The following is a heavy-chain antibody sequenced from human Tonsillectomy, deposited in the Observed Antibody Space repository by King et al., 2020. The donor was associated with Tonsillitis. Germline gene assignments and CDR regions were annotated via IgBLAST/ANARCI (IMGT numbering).Heavy chain of an antibody. D-gene: IGHD3-22*01. V-gene: IGHV4-59*01. J-gene: IGHJ3*02. Sequence: QLQESGPGLVKPSETLSLTCTVSGGSISSYYWSWIRQPPGKGLERIGYIFYSGSTNYNPSLKSRVTISVDTSKNQFSLKLSSVTAADTAVYYCARDIGYYDSSGYENGDAFDIWGQGTVVTVSS. CDR2: IFYSGST. CDR3: ARDIGYYDSSGYENGDAFDI. CDR1: GGSISSYY.